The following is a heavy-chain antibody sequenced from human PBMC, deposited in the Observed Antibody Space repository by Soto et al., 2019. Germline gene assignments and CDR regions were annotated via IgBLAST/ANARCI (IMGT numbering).Heavy chain of an antibody. CDR2: INPGTGAT. V-gene: IGHV1-46*01. D-gene: IGHD6-25*01. CDR1: GYTFSSYY. CDR3: ARDHIAAADTYALDI. J-gene: IGHJ3*02. Sequence: SVKVSCKASGYTFSSYYMHWVRQAPGQGLEWVGLINPGTGATTYAQKFQGRATMTSDTSTSTVYMELRSLTSEDTAVYYCARDHIAAADTYALDIWGQGTMVTV.